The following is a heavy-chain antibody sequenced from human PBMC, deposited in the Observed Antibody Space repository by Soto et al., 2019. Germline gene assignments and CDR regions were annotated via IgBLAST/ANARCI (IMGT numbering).Heavy chain of an antibody. CDR2: IFIGGTT. D-gene: IGHD3-10*01. Sequence: GGSLRLSCAASGFTVSTSQMTWVRQAPGKGLEWVSVIFIGGTTQYAESVKGRFTISRDKSENTVVLQMNSVRAEDTAVYYCARLGPYASGTYSFRRNRFDPWGQGTQVTVSS. CDR1: GFTVSTSQ. V-gene: IGHV3-53*01. J-gene: IGHJ5*02. CDR3: ARLGPYASGTYSFRRNRFDP.